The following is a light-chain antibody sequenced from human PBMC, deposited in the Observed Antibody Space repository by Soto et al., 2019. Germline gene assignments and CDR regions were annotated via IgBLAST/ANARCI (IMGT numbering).Light chain of an antibody. Sequence: QSALTQPASVSGSPGQSITISCTGTSSGVGSHNLVYWYQQHPGQAPKLMIYEVSKRPLGVSARFSASKSGNTASLTISGLQAEDEDDYYCCSYGGSRAVFGGGTQLTVL. CDR2: EVS. V-gene: IGLV2-23*02. CDR1: SSGVGSHNL. CDR3: CSYGGSRAV. J-gene: IGLJ7*01.